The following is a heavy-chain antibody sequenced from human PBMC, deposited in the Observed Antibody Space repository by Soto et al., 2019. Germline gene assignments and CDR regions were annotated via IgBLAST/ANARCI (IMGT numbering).Heavy chain of an antibody. J-gene: IGHJ5*02. CDR3: ARDIAGLRNNWFDP. CDR2: INTNTGNP. V-gene: IGHV7-4-1*01. Sequence: ASVKVSCKASGYTFTSYAMNWVRQAPGQGLEWMGWINTNTGNPTYAQGFTGRFVFSLDTSVSTAYLQICSLKAEDTAVYYCARDIAGLRNNWFDPWGQGTLVTVSS. D-gene: IGHD1-26*01. CDR1: GYTFTSYA.